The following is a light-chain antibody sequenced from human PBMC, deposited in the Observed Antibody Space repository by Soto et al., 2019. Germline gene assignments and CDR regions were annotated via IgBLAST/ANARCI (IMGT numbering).Light chain of an antibody. CDR3: FSYTSSSTQV. Sequence: QSVLTQPASVSGSPGQSITISCTGTSSDVGNYKYVSWYQQHPGKAPKLMIYEVSNRPSGVSNRFSGSKSGNTASLTISGLQAEDETDYYCFSYTSSSTQVYGTGTKGTLL. CDR1: SSDVGNYKY. CDR2: EVS. J-gene: IGLJ1*01. V-gene: IGLV2-14*01.